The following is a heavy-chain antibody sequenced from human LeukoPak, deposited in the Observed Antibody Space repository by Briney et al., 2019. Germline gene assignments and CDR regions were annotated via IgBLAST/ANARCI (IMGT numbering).Heavy chain of an antibody. Sequence: GGSLRLSCAASGFTFSSYGMHWVRQAPGKGLEWVAVISYDGSNKYYADSVKGRFTISRDNSKNTLYLQMNSLRAEDTAVYYCARGNPNGYNFHYFDYWGQGTLVTVSS. CDR3: ARGNPNGYNFHYFDY. CDR1: GFTFSSYG. CDR2: ISYDGSNK. V-gene: IGHV3-30*03. D-gene: IGHD5-24*01. J-gene: IGHJ4*02.